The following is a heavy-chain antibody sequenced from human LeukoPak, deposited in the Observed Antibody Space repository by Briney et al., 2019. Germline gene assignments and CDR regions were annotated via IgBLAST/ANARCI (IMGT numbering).Heavy chain of an antibody. Sequence: GGSLRLSCAASGFTFSSYAMHWVRQAPGKGLEYVSAISSNGGSTYYANSVKGRFTISRDNSKNTLYLQMNSLRAEDTAVYYCARSGSSSRYAHTDYWGQGTLVTVSS. J-gene: IGHJ4*02. CDR3: ARSGSSSRYAHTDY. CDR1: GFTFSSYA. CDR2: ISSNGGST. D-gene: IGHD2-2*01. V-gene: IGHV3-64*01.